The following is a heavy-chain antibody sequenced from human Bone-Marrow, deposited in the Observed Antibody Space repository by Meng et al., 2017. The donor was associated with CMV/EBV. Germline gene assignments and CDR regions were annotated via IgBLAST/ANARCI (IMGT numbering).Heavy chain of an antibody. D-gene: IGHD1-26*01. CDR2: INHSGST. Sequence: SQTLSLTCAVYGGSFSGYYWSWIRQPPGKGLEWIGEINHSGSTNYNPSLKSRVTISVDTSKNQFSLKLSSVTAADTAVYYCARGQDWSESCPSWGQGTLVTVSS. V-gene: IGHV4-34*01. J-gene: IGHJ4*02. CDR3: ARGQDWSESCPS. CDR1: GGSFSGYY.